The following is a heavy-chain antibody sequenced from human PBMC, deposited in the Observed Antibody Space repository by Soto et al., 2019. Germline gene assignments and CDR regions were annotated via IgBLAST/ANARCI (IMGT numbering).Heavy chain of an antibody. CDR2: INHSGST. J-gene: IGHJ6*03. CDR3: ARVMITIFGVVTDYYMDV. CDR1: GGSFSGYY. D-gene: IGHD3-3*01. Sequence: SETLSLTCAVYGGSFSGYYWSWIRQPPGKGLEWIGEINHSGSTNYNPSLKSRVTISVDTSKNQFSLKLSSVTAADTAVYYCARVMITIFGVVTDYYMDVWGKGTTVTVYS. V-gene: IGHV4-34*01.